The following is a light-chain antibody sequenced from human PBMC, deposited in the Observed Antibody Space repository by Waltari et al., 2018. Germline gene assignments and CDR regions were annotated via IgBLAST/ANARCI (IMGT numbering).Light chain of an antibody. CDR1: RGISKD. J-gene: IGKJ1*01. CDR2: QAS. CDR3: QHYESLPVT. V-gene: IGKV3-20*01. Sequence: YRTRRGISKDLAWYQQKPGQAPRLPIYQASSRATGIPDRFSGSGSGTDFSLTISRLEPEDFAVYYCQHYESLPVTFGQGTKVEIK.